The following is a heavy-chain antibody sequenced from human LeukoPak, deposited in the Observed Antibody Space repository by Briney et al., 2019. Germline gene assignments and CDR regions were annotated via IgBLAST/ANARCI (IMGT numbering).Heavy chain of an antibody. D-gene: IGHD3-22*01. Sequence: GWSLRLSCAASGFSFNDAWMSWVRQAPGRGLEWVGRIKGKAEGGRAVYAAIVKDRFFNSSDDVKSTLHVEMKRLDTDEHARYYCTTGMDLYYYDSSGYFHWGQGSLVTVSS. J-gene: IGHJ4*02. CDR3: TTGMDLYYYDSSGYFH. CDR2: IKGKAEGGRA. V-gene: IGHV3-15*01. CDR1: GFSFNDAW.